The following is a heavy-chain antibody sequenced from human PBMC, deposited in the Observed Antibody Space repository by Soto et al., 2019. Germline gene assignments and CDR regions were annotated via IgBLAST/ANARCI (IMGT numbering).Heavy chain of an antibody. CDR1: GYTFTSYG. J-gene: IGHJ4*02. V-gene: IGHV1-18*01. CDR3: ATRSPAFDY. Sequence: QVQLVQSGPEVKKPGASVKVSCKTSGYTFTSYGITWVRQAPGQGLEWMGWITTDKGKTTYAQKFQGRVTMTTDISTSTAYMELRSLGSDDTAVYYCATRSPAFDYWGQGTLVTVSS. CDR2: ITTDKGKT.